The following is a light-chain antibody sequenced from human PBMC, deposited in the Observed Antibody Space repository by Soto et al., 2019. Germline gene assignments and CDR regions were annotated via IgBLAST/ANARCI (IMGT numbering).Light chain of an antibody. CDR1: QTVSSSY. CDR3: QQYGSSPSIT. CDR2: GTS. V-gene: IGKV3-20*01. J-gene: IGKJ3*01. Sequence: EIVLTQSPGTLSSSPGERATLSCRASQTVSSSYLAWYQQKPGQAPRVLIYGTSGRATGIPDRFSGSGSGTDFTLTISRLEPEDFAVYYCQQYGSSPSITFGPGTKVDIK.